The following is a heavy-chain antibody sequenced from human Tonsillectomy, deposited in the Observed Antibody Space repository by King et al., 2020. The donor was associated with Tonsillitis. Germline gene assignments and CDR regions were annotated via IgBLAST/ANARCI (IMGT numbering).Heavy chain of an antibody. CDR3: ARKWSDFDY. D-gene: IGHD2-8*01. CDR1: GASLSNYY. CDR2: ISDTGST. J-gene: IGHJ4*02. V-gene: IGHV4-59*01. Sequence: QVQLQESGPGLVKPSETLSLTCTVSGASLSNYYWHWIRQPPGKGLEWIGFISDTGSTNYNPSLKSRVSISVDMSKNQFSLKLTSVTAADTAVYYCARKWSDFDYWGQGTLVTVSS.